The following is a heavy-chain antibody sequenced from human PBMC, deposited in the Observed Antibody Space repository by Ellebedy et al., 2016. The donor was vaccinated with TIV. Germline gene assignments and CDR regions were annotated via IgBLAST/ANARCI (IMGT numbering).Heavy chain of an antibody. V-gene: IGHV4-38-2*02. D-gene: IGHD3-10*02. CDR3: ARVLRVLLLFGESSHWYFDL. CDR2: INHSGRT. CDR1: HYAVSGGYY. J-gene: IGHJ2*01. Sequence: SETLSLXXTVSHYAVSGGYYWSWIRQTPGKGLELIGEINHSGRTNYNPSLKSRVTISVDTSKSQFSLNLSSVTAADTAVYYCARVLRVLLLFGESSHWYFDLWGRGTLVTVSS.